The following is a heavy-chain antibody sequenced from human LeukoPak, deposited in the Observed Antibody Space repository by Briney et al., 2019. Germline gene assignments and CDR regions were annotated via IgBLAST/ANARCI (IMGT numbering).Heavy chain of an antibody. J-gene: IGHJ4*02. V-gene: IGHV4-38-2*02. Sequence: SETLSLTCTVSGYSISSGYCWGWIRQPPGKGLEWIGSIYHSGSTYYNPSLKSRVTISVDTSKNQFSLKLSSVTAADTAVYYCARVFVAYVDIVATISGSFDYWGQGTLVTASS. D-gene: IGHD5-12*01. CDR1: GYSISSGYC. CDR2: IYHSGST. CDR3: ARVFVAYVDIVATISGSFDY.